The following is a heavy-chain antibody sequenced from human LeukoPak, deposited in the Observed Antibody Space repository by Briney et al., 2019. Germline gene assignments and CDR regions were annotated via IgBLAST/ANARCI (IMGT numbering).Heavy chain of an antibody. D-gene: IGHD6-19*01. CDR1: GFTFSSYW. V-gene: IGHV3-74*01. J-gene: IGHJ6*03. CDR2: INSDGGST. CDR3: ARDHLSSGSSPDYYYYYYMDV. Sequence: GGSLRLSCAASGFTFSSYWMHWVRQAPGKGLVWVSRINSDGGSTSYADSVKGRFTISRDNAKNTLYLQMNSLRAEDTAVYYCARDHLSSGSSPDYYYYYYMDVWGKGTTVTISS.